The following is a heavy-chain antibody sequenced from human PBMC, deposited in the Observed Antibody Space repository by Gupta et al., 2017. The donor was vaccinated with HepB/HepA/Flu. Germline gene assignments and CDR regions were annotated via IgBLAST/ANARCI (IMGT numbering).Heavy chain of an antibody. D-gene: IGHD7-27*01. V-gene: IGHV3-23*01. CDR3: AKRSGAGGHFDY. Sequence: EVQLLESGGGLVQIGGSLRLSCAASGLTFSNYAMDWVRQAPGKGLEWVSDISRSASTAQYAESVKGRFTISRDNSKNTLDLQMNTLRVEDTAVYYCAKRSGAGGHFDYWGQGTLVTVSS. J-gene: IGHJ4*02. CDR1: GLTFSNYA. CDR2: ISRSASTA.